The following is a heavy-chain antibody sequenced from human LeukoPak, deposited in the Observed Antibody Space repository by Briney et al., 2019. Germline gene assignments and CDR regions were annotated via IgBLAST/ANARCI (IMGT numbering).Heavy chain of an antibody. J-gene: IGHJ5*02. CDR2: INPSGSST. D-gene: IGHD5-18*01. CDR3: ARDGDTAMVNWFDP. V-gene: IGHV1-46*01. CDR1: GYIFTNHY. Sequence: ASVKVSCKASGYIFTNHYMHWVRQAPGQGLEWMGLINPSGSSTLYAEKFRGRIIMTRDMSTATDYMELSSLRSEDTAVYYCARDGDTAMVNWFDPWGQGTLVTVSS.